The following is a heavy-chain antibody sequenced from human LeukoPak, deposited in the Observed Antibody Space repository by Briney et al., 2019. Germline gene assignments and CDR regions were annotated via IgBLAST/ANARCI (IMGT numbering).Heavy chain of an antibody. D-gene: IGHD6-19*01. V-gene: IGHV1-24*01. J-gene: IGHJ4*02. CDR3: AREAEDSSGPSYYFDY. CDR1: GYTLTELS. Sequence: GASVKVSCKVSGYTLTELSMHWVRQAPGKGLEWMGGFDPEDGETIYAQKFQGRVTMTEDASTDTAYMELSSLRSEDTAVYYCAREAEDSSGPSYYFDYWGQGTLVTVSS. CDR2: FDPEDGET.